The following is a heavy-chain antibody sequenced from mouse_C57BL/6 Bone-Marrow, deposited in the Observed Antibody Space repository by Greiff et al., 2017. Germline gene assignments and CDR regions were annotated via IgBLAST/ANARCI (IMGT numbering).Heavy chain of an antibody. CDR1: GYTFTSYT. CDR2: INPSSGYT. CDR3: ARRRKLGRGYAMDY. J-gene: IGHJ4*01. D-gene: IGHD4-1*01. Sequence: QVQLQQSGAELARPGASVKMSCKASGYTFTSYTMHWVKQRPGQGLEWIGYINPSSGYTKYNQKFKDKATLTADKSSSTAYMQLSSLTSEDSAVYYCARRRKLGRGYAMDYGGQGTSVTVSS. V-gene: IGHV1-4*01.